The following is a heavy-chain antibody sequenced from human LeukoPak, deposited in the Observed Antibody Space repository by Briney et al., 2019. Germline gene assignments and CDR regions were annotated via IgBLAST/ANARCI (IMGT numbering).Heavy chain of an antibody. CDR3: ARDSQQLDHDAFDI. V-gene: IGHV3-7*01. J-gene: IGHJ3*02. CDR1: GFTFSSYW. CDR2: IKQDGSEK. D-gene: IGHD6-13*01. Sequence: GGSLRLSCAASGFTFSSYWMSWVRQAPGKGLEWVANIKQDGSEKYYVDSVKGRFTISRDNAKNTLYLQMNSLRAEDTAVYYCARDSQQLDHDAFDIWGQGTMVTVSS.